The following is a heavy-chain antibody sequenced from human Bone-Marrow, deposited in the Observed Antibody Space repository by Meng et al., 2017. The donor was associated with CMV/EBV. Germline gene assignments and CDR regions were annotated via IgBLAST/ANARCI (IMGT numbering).Heavy chain of an antibody. D-gene: IGHD4-11*01. CDR1: GFTFSSYE. V-gene: IGHV3-48*03. CDR3: ARNQAYGNYGVS. J-gene: IGHJ5*02. Sequence: GGSLRLSCAASGFTFSSYEMNWVRQAPGKGLEWVSYISSSGSTIYYADSVKGRFTISRDNAKNSLYLQMNSLRAEDTAVYYCARNQAYGNYGVSWGQGTRVTVSS. CDR2: ISSSGSTI.